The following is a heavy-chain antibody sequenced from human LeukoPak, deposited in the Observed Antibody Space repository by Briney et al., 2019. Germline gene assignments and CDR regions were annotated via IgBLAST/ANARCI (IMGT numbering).Heavy chain of an antibody. CDR2: IWYDGSNK. V-gene: IGHV3-33*01. D-gene: IGHD5-12*01. J-gene: IGHJ5*02. CDR3: ARAFYSGYGNNWFDP. Sequence: PGGSLRLSCEASGSGMPFSSYGLHWVRQAPGKGLEWVAVIWYDGSNKYYADSVKGRFTISRDNSKNTLYLQMNSLRAEDTAVYYCARAFYSGYGNNWFDPWGQGTLVTVSS. CDR1: GSGMPFSSYG.